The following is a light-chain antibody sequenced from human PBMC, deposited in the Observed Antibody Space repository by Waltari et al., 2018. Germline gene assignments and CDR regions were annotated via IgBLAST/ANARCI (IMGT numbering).Light chain of an antibody. CDR2: DVI. CDR1: SRDVGDYDW. CDR3: TSYTSRHSLV. V-gene: IGLV2-14*03. Sequence: QSALTQPASVSGSPGQSITISCTGTSRDVGDYDWVSWYQQHPGKAPKVVIFDVIYLPSGVSNRFSGSKSGNTASLTISGLQAEDEADYYCTSYTSRHSLVFGTGTKVTVL. J-gene: IGLJ1*01.